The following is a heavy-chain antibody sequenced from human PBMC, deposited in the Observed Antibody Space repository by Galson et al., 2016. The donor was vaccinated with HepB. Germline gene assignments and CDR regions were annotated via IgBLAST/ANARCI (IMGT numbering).Heavy chain of an antibody. CDR1: GFPFRSFA. Sequence: SLRLSCAASGFPFRSFAMHWVRQAPGKGLEWVAVIWFDGSDKYYADSVKGRFTISRDNSKNTLFLLMNSLEVEDTALYYCASRSRHPSHIGAFDNWGQGTLVTVSS. CDR2: IWFDGSDK. J-gene: IGHJ4*02. CDR3: ASRSRHPSHIGAFDN. V-gene: IGHV3-33*08. D-gene: IGHD1-26*01.